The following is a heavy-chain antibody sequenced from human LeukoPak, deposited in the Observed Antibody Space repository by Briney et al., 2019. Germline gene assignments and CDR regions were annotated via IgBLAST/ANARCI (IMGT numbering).Heavy chain of an antibody. Sequence: GASVKVSCKASGYTFTGYYMHWVRQAPGQGLEWMGWINPDSGGTDFAQKFQGRVTMTRDTSISTAYMELSRLRSDDTAVYYCGRDFRDSLDYWGQGTLVTVSS. CDR1: GYTFTGYY. J-gene: IGHJ4*02. CDR2: INPDSGGT. CDR3: GRDFRDSLDY. V-gene: IGHV1-2*02.